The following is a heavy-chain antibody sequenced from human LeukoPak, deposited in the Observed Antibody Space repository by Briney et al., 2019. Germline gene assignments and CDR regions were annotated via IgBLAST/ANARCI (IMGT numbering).Heavy chain of an antibody. J-gene: IGHJ4*02. CDR2: IKQDGNEK. D-gene: IGHD5-12*01. Sequence: PGGSLRLSCAASGFTFSSYWMSWVRQAPGKGLEWVANIKQDGNEKYYVDSVKGRFTISRDNAKNSLYLQMNSLRAEDTAVYYCARDSGYSGYDPSDYWGQGTLVTVSS. V-gene: IGHV3-7*01. CDR1: GFTFSSYW. CDR3: ARDSGYSGYDPSDY.